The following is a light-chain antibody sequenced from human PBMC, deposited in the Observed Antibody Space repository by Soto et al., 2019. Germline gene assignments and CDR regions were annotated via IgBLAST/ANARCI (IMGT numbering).Light chain of an antibody. CDR3: QQYNSYWT. J-gene: IGKJ1*01. CDR2: KAS. Sequence: DILMTHSPSSLSASVGDRVTITFRASQSISSWLAWYQQKPGKAPKLLIYKASSLASGVPSRFSGSGSGTEFTLTISSLQPDDFATYYCQQYNSYWTFGQGTKVDIK. V-gene: IGKV1-5*03. CDR1: QSISSW.